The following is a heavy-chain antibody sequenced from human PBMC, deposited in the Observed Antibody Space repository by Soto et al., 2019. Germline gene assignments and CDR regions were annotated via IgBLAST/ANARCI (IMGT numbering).Heavy chain of an antibody. CDR3: AKDFQGYCSGGSCYSGAFDI. D-gene: IGHD2-15*01. J-gene: IGHJ3*02. CDR2: ISGSGGST. Sequence: GGSLRLSCAASGFTFSSYAMSWVRQAPGKGLEWVSAISGSGGSTYYADSVKGRFTISRDNSKNTLYLQMNSLRAEDTAVYYCAKDFQGYCSGGSCYSGAFDIWGQGTMVTVSS. CDR1: GFTFSSYA. V-gene: IGHV3-23*01.